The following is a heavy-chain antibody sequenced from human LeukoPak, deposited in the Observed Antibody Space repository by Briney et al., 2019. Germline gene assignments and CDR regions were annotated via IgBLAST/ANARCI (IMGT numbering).Heavy chain of an antibody. D-gene: IGHD3-10*01. CDR2: ISSNGGST. CDR3: VKDSSSGSYFDY. Sequence: GGSLRLSCSASGFTFSRYAMHWVRQAPGKGLKYVSAISSNGGSTYYADSVKGRFTISRDNSRNTLHLQMSSLRVEDTAVYYCVKDSSSGSYFDYWGQGTLVTVSS. V-gene: IGHV3-64D*06. CDR1: GFTFSRYA. J-gene: IGHJ4*02.